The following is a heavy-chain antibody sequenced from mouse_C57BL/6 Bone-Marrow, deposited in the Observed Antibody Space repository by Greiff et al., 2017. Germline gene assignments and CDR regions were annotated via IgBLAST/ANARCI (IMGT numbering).Heavy chain of an antibody. CDR3: VRHEDNWDDWYFDV. V-gene: IGHV10-1*01. Sequence: EVKLVESGGGLVQPKGSLKLSCAASGFSFNTYAMHRVRQAPGKGLEWVARIRSKSNNTATYYADSVKARFTISRDDSECMLYLQMNNWKTEDTTMYYCVRHEDNWDDWYFDVWGTGTTVTVSS. CDR1: GFSFNTYA. CDR2: IRSKSNNTAT. D-gene: IGHD4-1*01. J-gene: IGHJ1*03.